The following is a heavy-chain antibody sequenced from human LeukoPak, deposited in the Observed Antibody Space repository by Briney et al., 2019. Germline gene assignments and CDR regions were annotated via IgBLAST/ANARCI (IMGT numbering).Heavy chain of an antibody. D-gene: IGHD6-19*01. J-gene: IGHJ5*02. Sequence: GGSLRLSCAASGFTFSSYAMHWVRQAPGKGLEWVAVISYDGSNKYYADSVKGRFTISRDNSKNTLYLQMNSLRAEDTAVYYCASFTVAGRRGRNNWFGPWGQGTLVTVSS. CDR2: ISYDGSNK. V-gene: IGHV3-30-3*01. CDR3: ASFTVAGRRGRNNWFGP. CDR1: GFTFSSYA.